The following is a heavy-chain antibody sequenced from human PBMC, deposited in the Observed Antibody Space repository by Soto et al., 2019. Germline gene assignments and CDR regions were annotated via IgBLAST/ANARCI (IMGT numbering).Heavy chain of an antibody. CDR1: GFTFSSYD. D-gene: IGHD3-3*01. CDR2: IGTAGDT. CDR3: ARGVWTGYPAAY. Sequence: EVQLVESGGGLVQPGGSLRLSCAASGFTFSSYDMHWVRQATGKGLEWVSAIGTAGDTYYPGSVKGRFTITRENAKNSLYLQMNSLRAEDTAVYYCARGVWTGYPAAYWGQGTLVTVSS. V-gene: IGHV3-13*01. J-gene: IGHJ4*02.